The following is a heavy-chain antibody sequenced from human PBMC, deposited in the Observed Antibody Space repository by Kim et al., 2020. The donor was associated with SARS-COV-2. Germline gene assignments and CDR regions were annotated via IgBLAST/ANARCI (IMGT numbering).Heavy chain of an antibody. D-gene: IGHD7-27*01. J-gene: IGHJ4*02. Sequence: ITRYADSVKDRFTIYGDNAKNTRYLQMNGLRAEDTAIYYCARAVGGGDDYWGQGTLVTVSS. CDR3: ARAVGGGDDY. V-gene: IGHV3-74*01. CDR2: IT.